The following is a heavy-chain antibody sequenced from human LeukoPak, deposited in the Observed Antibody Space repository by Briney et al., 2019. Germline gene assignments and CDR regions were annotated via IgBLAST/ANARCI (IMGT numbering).Heavy chain of an antibody. Sequence: SETLSLTCTVSGGSISSYYWSWIRQPPGKGLEWVGSIYYSGNPFYNPSLESRVTISVDPSKNQFSLSLDSVTAADTAVYYCASQLDDYYDSTGYYTGFIDYWGPGTLVTVSS. J-gene: IGHJ4*02. D-gene: IGHD3-22*01. CDR1: GGSISSYY. V-gene: IGHV4-59*05. CDR3: ASQLDDYYDSTGYYTGFIDY. CDR2: IYYSGNP.